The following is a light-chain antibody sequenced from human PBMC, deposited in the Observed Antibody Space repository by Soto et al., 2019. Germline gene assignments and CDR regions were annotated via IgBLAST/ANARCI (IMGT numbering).Light chain of an antibody. CDR3: SSYTSTRTLV. J-gene: IGLJ2*01. V-gene: IGLV2-14*03. CDR1: SSDVGGYDY. CDR2: DVS. Sequence: QSALTQPASVSGSPGQSITISCTGTSSDVGGYDYVAWYQQHPGKAPKLMIYDVSNRPSGVSSRFSGSKSGNTASLIISGLLAEDEADYYCSSYTSTRTLVFGGGTKLTV.